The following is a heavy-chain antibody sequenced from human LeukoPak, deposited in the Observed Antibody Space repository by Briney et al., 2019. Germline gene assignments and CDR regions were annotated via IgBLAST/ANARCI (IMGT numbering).Heavy chain of an antibody. D-gene: IGHD4/OR15-4a*01. J-gene: IGHJ4*02. CDR1: GDSFTSVTDY. CDR3: ARDGATRVFEY. V-gene: IGHV4-39*07. CDR2: GDYSGGT. Sequence: SETLSLTCTVSGDSFTSVTDYWAWIRQPPGKGLEWIASGDYSGGTYYNPSLKSRVAMSIDPSKNQFSLNLTSVTAADTAVYFCARDGATRVFEYWGQGILVAVSS.